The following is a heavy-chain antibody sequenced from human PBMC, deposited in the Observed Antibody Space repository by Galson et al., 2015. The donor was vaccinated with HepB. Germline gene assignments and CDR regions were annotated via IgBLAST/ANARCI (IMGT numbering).Heavy chain of an antibody. CDR2: VHSSGVT. CDR1: GASISNKNYY. D-gene: IGHD3-16*02. CDR3: VRALGGSYFYGMDV. J-gene: IGHJ6*02. V-gene: IGHV4-39*01. Sequence: SETLSLTCSVSGASISNKNYYWVWIRQPPGKGLEWIGNVHSSGVTYYHPSLKSRVTISGDTAKNQFSLRVSSVTAADTAVYYCVRALGGSYFYGMDVWGQGTMVIVSS.